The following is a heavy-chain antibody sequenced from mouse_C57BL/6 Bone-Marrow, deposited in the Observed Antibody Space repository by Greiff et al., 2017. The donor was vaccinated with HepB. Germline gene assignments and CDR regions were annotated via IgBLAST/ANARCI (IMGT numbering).Heavy chain of an antibody. CDR3: ARWAGGYDYYAMDY. J-gene: IGHJ4*01. CDR2: VYPYNGGT. D-gene: IGHD2-2*01. V-gene: IGHV1-36*01. Sequence: VQLQQPGPVLVKPGPSVKISCKASGYTFTDYYMHWVKQSHGHGLEWIGLVYPYNGGTSYNQKFKGKATLTVDTSSSTAHMVLNSLTSEDSAVYYCARWAGGYDYYAMDYWGQGTSVTVSS. CDR1: GYTFTDYY.